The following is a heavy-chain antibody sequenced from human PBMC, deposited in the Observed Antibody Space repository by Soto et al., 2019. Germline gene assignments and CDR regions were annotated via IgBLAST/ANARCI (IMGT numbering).Heavy chain of an antibody. CDR1: GYGFTTYG. CDR2: ISAHNGNT. CDR3: ARGRYGDY. J-gene: IGHJ4*02. Sequence: QVQLVQSGAEVKKPGASVKVSCKGSGYGFTTYGITWVRQAPGQGLEWMAWISAHNGNTNYAQKLQGRVTVTRDTSTSTAYMELRSLRSDDTAVYYCARGRYGDYCGQGALVTVSS. D-gene: IGHD1-1*01. V-gene: IGHV1-18*01.